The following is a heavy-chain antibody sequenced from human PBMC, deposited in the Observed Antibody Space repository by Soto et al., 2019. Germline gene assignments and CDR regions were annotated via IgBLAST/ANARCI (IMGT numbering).Heavy chain of an antibody. CDR2: VYYSGST. V-gene: IGHV4-39*01. CDR3: ARLLYDSRGYYYFDY. D-gene: IGHD3-22*01. CDR1: GGSISSSSYY. J-gene: IGHJ4*02. Sequence: SETLSLTFTVSGGSISSSSYYWGWIRQPPGKGLEWIGSVYYSGSTYDNPSLTSRITLSVDWSKCQFSLKLTSVTAADTAVYYCARLLYDSRGYYYFDYWGQGTLVTVSS.